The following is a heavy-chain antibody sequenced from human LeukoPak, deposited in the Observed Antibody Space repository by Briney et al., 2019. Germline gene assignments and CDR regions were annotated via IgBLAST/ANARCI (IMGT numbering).Heavy chain of an antibody. CDR1: GYTLTELS. J-gene: IGHJ4*02. CDR3: ATDLPYSGSYAG. V-gene: IGHV1-24*01. CDR2: FDPGDGET. Sequence: ASVKVSCKVSGYTLTELSMHWVRQAPGKGLEWMGGFDPGDGETIYAQKFQGRVTMTEDTSTDTAYMELSSLRSEDTAVYYCATDLPYSGSYAGWGQGTLVTVSS. D-gene: IGHD1-26*01.